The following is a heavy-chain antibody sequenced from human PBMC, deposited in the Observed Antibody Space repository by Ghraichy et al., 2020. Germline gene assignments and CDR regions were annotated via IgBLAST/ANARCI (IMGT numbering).Heavy chain of an antibody. CDR3: ASKPITHDLFTA. CDR2: IWHDGNT. D-gene: IGHD3-9*01. Sequence: SETLSLTCAVSGDSIRSRTWWSWVRQPPGKGLEWIGEIWHDGNTNYSPSLKSRATVLVDKSRSQFSLILRSVTAADTAVYYCASKPITHDLFTAWGQGALVTVSS. V-gene: IGHV4-4*02. CDR1: GDSIRSRTW. J-gene: IGHJ5*02.